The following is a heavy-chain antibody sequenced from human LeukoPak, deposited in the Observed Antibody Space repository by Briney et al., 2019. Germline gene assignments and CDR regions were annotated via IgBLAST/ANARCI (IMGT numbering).Heavy chain of an antibody. CDR3: AKGTSGVTRYYFDY. CDR1: GFTFSSYA. Sequence: PGGSLRLSCAASGFTFSSYAMSWVRQAPGKGLEWVSGISGGGGSTYYADSVKGQFTISRDNSKSTLYLQMNSLRAEDTAVYYCAKGTSGVTRYYFDYWGQGTLVTVSS. CDR2: ISGGGGST. V-gene: IGHV3-23*01. J-gene: IGHJ4*02. D-gene: IGHD4-17*01.